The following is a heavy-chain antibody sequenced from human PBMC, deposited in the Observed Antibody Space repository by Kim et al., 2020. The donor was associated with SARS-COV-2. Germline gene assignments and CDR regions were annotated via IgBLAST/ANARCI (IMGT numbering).Heavy chain of an antibody. Sequence: GGSLRLSCAASGFTVSSNYMSWVRQAPGKGLEWVSVIYSGGSTYYADSVKGRFTISRDNSKNTLYLQMNSLRAEDTAVYYCARALGHFKTAPFDYWGQGTLVTVSS. J-gene: IGHJ4*02. CDR3: ARALGHFKTAPFDY. V-gene: IGHV3-66*02. CDR2: IYSGGST. CDR1: GFTVSSNY.